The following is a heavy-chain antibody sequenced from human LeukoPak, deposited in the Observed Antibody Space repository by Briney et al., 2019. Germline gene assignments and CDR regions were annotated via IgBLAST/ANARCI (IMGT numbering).Heavy chain of an antibody. CDR1: GFSFSTYN. CDR2: ITTSSSYI. V-gene: IGHV3-21*04. CDR3: AKAPKGDYYDSSGYYYVDYFDY. Sequence: GESLRLSCAASGFSFSTYNMNWVRQAPGKGLEWVSSITTSSSYIYYADSVKGRFTISRDNSKNTLYLQMNSLRAEDTAVYYCAKAPKGDYYDSSGYYYVDYFDYWGQGTLATVSS. D-gene: IGHD3-22*01. J-gene: IGHJ4*02.